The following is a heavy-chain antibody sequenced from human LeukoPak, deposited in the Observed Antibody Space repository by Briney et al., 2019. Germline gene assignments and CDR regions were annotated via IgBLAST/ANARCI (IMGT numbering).Heavy chain of an antibody. CDR3: AKDDDWLLFEH. CDR2: ISGSCGRT. Sequence: PGDSVRLLYAASGLNFSSYGMNWVRQAPGKGLEWVSGISGSCGRTYYADSVKGRCTISRDDSNHVLYLEMHSLIAEDTAIYYCAKDDDWLLFEHWGRGTPVCVSS. V-gene: IGHV3-23*01. CDR1: GLNFSSYG. D-gene: IGHD1-26*01. J-gene: IGHJ4*02.